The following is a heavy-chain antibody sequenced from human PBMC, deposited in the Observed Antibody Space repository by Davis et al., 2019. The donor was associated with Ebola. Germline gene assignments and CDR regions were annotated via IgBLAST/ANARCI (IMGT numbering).Heavy chain of an antibody. Sequence: GGSLRLSCSASGFTFGSHTMHWVRQAPGKGLQYVSGISTNGGRTYYADSVKGRITISRDNAKNSLYLQVNSLRDEDTAVYYCAKFSRAGDSVWGQGTLVTVSS. J-gene: IGHJ4*02. D-gene: IGHD6-13*01. CDR3: AKFSRAGDSV. CDR2: ISTNGGRT. V-gene: IGHV3-64*04. CDR1: GFTFGSHT.